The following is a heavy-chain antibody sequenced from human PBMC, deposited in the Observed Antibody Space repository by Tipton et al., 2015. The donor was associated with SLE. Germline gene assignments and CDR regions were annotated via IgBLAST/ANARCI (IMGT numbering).Heavy chain of an antibody. CDR2: IFYSGNT. V-gene: IGHV4-39*07. CDR1: GGSISSINYY. CDR3: ARRGSGSHRPRPFDY. Sequence: LRLSCTVSGGSISSINYYWGWIRQPPGKGLEWIGNIFYSGNTFYNASLRSRVTISGDTSKNQFSLKLTSVTAADTAVYYCARRGSGSHRPRPFDYWGQGTLVTVSS. D-gene: IGHD3-10*01. J-gene: IGHJ4*02.